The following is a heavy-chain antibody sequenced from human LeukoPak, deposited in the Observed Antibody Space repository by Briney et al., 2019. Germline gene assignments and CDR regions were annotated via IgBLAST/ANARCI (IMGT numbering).Heavy chain of an antibody. Sequence: GGSLRLSCGVSGFTLYIVVMLWLRQAPGKGLEWVSGISRMGFTTYYADSVEGRFTISRDTSKNTLYLEMNTLRPEDTAVYYCAKEEVPNDYWGQGTLVTVSS. D-gene: IGHD2-2*01. CDR2: ISRMGFTT. CDR3: AKEEVPNDY. J-gene: IGHJ4*02. CDR1: GFTLYIVV. V-gene: IGHV3-23*01.